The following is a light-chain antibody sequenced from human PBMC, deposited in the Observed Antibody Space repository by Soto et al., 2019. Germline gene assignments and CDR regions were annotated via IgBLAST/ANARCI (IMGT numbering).Light chain of an antibody. CDR3: QQYNDLPPPIT. CDR1: QSVRSN. J-gene: IGKJ5*01. V-gene: IGKV3-15*01. CDR2: GAS. Sequence: EIVMTQSPDTLSVSPGERVTLSCRASQSVRSNLAWYQQKPGQAPRLLIYGASTRATDIPVRFSGSGSGTQFTLTISSLQSEDFAVYYCQQYNDLPPPITFGQGTRLEIK.